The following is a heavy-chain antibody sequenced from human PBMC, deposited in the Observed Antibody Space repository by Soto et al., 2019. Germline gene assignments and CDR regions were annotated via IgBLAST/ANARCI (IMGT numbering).Heavy chain of an antibody. J-gene: IGHJ4*02. CDR1: GYTFTRNY. V-gene: IGHV1-46*01. D-gene: IGHD6-25*01. CDR2: INPDGGRT. Sequence: QVQLVQSGAEVKDPGASVKVSCKTSGYTFTRNYIHWVRQAPGQGLAWMGVINPDGGRTRYAHNFQGRLTVTSEMSTNTVYRELSSLKFDDPAVNSCSREIGVAAVSGGWCAYYFDSWGQGTLVTVSS. CDR3: SREIGVAAVSGGWCAYYFDS.